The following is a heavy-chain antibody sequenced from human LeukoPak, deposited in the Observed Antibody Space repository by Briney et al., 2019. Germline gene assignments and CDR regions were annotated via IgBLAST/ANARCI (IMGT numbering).Heavy chain of an antibody. J-gene: IGHJ4*02. Sequence: ASVNVSCKASGYTFTSYGISWVRQAPGQGLEWMGWISAYNGNTNYAQTLQGRVTVTTDTSTSTAYMELRSLRSDDTAVYYCARSLWHVVDYWGEGTLVTVSS. CDR1: GYTFTSYG. CDR3: ARSLWHVVDY. V-gene: IGHV1-18*01. CDR2: ISAYNGNT.